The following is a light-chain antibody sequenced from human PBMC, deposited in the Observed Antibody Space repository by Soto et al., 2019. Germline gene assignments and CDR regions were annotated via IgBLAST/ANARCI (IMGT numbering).Light chain of an antibody. Sequence: QSALTQPASVSGSPGQSITISCTGTSSDVGGYNYVSWYQQHPGKAPKLMIYKVSNRPSGVSNRFSGSNSGNTASLTISGLQAEDEADYDCSSYTSSSTRHVFGTGTKVTVL. CDR3: SSYTSSSTRHV. V-gene: IGLV2-14*01. CDR2: KVS. CDR1: SSDVGGYNY. J-gene: IGLJ1*01.